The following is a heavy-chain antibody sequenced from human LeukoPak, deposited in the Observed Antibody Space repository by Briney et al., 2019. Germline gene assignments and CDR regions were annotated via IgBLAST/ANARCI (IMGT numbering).Heavy chain of an antibody. J-gene: IGHJ4*02. Sequence: PRASVKVSCKASGYTFTSYAMHWVRQAPGQRLEWMGWINAGNGNTKYSQEFQGRVTITRDTSASTAYMELSSLRSEDMAVYYCARSPHSPSYSSSWPHFDYWGQGTLVTVSS. CDR3: ARSPHSPSYSSSWPHFDY. V-gene: IGHV1-3*03. CDR1: GYTFTSYA. D-gene: IGHD6-13*01. CDR2: INAGNGNT.